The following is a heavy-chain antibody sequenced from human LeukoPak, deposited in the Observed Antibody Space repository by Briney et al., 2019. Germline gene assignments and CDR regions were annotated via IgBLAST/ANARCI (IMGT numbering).Heavy chain of an antibody. D-gene: IGHD3-22*01. J-gene: IGHJ5*02. V-gene: IGHV1-46*01. Sequence: ASVKVSCKASGYTFTSYYMQWVRQAPGQGLEWMGIINPSGGSTSYAQKFQGRVTMTRDTSTSTVYMELSSLRSEDTAVYYCARCYYDSSGSGDWFDPCGQGTLVTVSS. CDR2: INPSGGST. CDR1: GYTFTSYY. CDR3: ARCYYDSSGSGDWFDP.